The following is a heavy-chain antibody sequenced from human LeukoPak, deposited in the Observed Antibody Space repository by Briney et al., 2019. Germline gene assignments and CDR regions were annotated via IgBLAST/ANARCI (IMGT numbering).Heavy chain of an antibody. D-gene: IGHD2-15*01. V-gene: IGHV4-59*01. CDR3: ARTTEGYCRGRSCYSYYYYMDV. Sequence: TTSETLSLTCTVSGGSISSYYWSWIRQPPGKGLEWIGYIYYSGSTNYNPSLKSRVTISVDTSKNQFSLKLRSVTAADTAVYYCARTTEGYCRGRSCYSYYYYMDVWGKGTTVTVSS. CDR2: IYYSGST. CDR1: GGSISSYY. J-gene: IGHJ6*03.